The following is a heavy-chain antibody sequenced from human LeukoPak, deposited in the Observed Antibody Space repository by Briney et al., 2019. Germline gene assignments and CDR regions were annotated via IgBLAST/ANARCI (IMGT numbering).Heavy chain of an antibody. Sequence: SETLSLTCAVYGGSFSGYYWSWIRQPPGKGLEWIGEINHSGSTNYNPSLKSRVTISVDTCKNQFSLKLSSVTAADTAVYYCARGRPGVRFLEWLSMGNWFDPWGQGTLVTVSS. CDR1: GGSFSGYY. CDR3: ARGRPGVRFLEWLSMGNWFDP. J-gene: IGHJ5*02. V-gene: IGHV4-34*01. CDR2: INHSGST. D-gene: IGHD3-3*01.